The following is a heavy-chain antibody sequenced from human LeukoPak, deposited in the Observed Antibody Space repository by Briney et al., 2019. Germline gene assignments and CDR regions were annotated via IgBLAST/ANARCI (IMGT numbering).Heavy chain of an antibody. J-gene: IGHJ4*02. CDR2: ISDRGGST. CDR1: GFTFSNYA. CDR3: ASDKIVGATKFDY. D-gene: IGHD1-26*01. V-gene: IGHV3-23*01. Sequence: GGSLRLSCAASGFTFSNYAMSWVRQAPGKGLEWVSGISDRGGSTYYADSVKGRFTISRDNVKNSLYLQMNSLRVEDTAVYYCASDKIVGATKFDYWGQGTLVTVSS.